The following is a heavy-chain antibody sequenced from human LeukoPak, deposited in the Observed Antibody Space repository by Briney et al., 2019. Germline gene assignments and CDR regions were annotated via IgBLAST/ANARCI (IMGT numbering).Heavy chain of an antibody. J-gene: IGHJ4*02. V-gene: IGHV1-2*02. CDR3: ARDEFESTNYHFDY. Sequence: ASVKVSCKASGYSFSGYYMNWLRQAPGQGPEWMGWINPNSGVTNYAQKFQGRVTMTRDTSISTAYMELSRLTSDDTAVYYCARDEFESTNYHFDYWGQGTLVTVSS. CDR1: GYSFSGYY. CDR2: INPNSGVT. D-gene: IGHD1-7*01.